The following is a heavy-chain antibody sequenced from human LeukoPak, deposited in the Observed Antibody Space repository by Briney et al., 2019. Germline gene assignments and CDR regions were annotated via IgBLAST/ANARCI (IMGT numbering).Heavy chain of an antibody. CDR1: GFTFSSHA. J-gene: IGHJ4*02. V-gene: IGHV3-23*01. CDR3: ARGGSRITGTTDY. CDR2: ISGSGGST. D-gene: IGHD1-7*01. Sequence: GGSLRLSCAASGFTFSSHAMSWVRQAPGKGLEWVSAISGSGGSTYYADSVKGRFTISRDNAKNSLYLQINSLRAEDTAVYYCARGGSRITGTTDYWGQGTLVTVSS.